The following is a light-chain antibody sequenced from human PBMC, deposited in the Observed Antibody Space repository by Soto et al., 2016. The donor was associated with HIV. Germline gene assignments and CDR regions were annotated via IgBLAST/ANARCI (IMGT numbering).Light chain of an antibody. CDR1: NIGSKS. Sequence: SVAPGKTARITCGGDNIGSKSVHWYQQKPGQAPVVVVYDDSDRPSGIPERFSGSNSGSTATLSISRVEAGDEADYYCQVWDRRTGHYVFGTGTKVTVL. CDR3: QVWDRRTGHYV. CDR2: DDS. J-gene: IGLJ1*01. V-gene: IGLV3-21*03.